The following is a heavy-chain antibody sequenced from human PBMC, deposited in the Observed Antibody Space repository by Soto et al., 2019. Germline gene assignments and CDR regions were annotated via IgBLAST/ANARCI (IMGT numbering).Heavy chain of an antibody. J-gene: IGHJ5*02. Sequence: QITLKESGPTLVQPTQTLTLTCTFSGFSFTTSGVGVGWIRQPPGKALEWLAVIYWDDDKRFSPSLKNRLTIFRDNSKNQVVLTMTNMDPVDTGTYYCAHIRDGNWFDPWGQGTLVTVSS. V-gene: IGHV2-5*02. CDR1: GFSFTTSGVG. CDR2: IYWDDDK. CDR3: AHIRDGNWFDP.